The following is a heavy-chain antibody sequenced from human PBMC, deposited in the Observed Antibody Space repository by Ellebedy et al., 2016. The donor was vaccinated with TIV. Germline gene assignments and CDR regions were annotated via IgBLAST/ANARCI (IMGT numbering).Heavy chain of an antibody. Sequence: MPSETLSLTCTVSGGSISSSSYYWGWLRQPAGKGLDWIGSIYYSGSTYSNPSLNSRDNIPVDTSKNQFSLKLRSVTAADTAVYYCAREPALTVTTLTGADYWGQGTLVTVSS. CDR2: IYYSGST. D-gene: IGHD4-17*01. J-gene: IGHJ4*02. V-gene: IGHV4-39*01. CDR1: GGSISSSSYY. CDR3: AREPALTVTTLTGADY.